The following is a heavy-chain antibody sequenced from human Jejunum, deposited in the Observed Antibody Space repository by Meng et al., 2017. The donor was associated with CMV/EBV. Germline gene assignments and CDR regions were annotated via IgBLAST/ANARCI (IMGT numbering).Heavy chain of an antibody. J-gene: IGHJ4*02. D-gene: IGHD3-10*01. Sequence: SCKTSGNTFDSNTIAWVRQAPGQGLEWLGDIIVIFGTPNYAQNFQGRVTITTDEAASTTYMEMNNLRSEDTAVYFCARGPSYYDIIYWGPGTLVTVSS. CDR3: ARGPSYYDIIY. CDR1: GNTFDSNT. V-gene: IGHV1-69*05. CDR2: IIVIFGTP.